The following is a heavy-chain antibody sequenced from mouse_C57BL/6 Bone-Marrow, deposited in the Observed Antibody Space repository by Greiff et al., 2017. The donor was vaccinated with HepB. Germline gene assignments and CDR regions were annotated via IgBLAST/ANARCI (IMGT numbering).Heavy chain of an antibody. J-gene: IGHJ4*01. CDR1: GYTFTDYY. CDR2: IYPGSGNT. V-gene: IGHV1-76*01. Sequence: VQLQQSGAELVRPGASVKLSCKASGYTFTDYYINWVKQRPGQGLEWIARIYPGSGNTYYNEKFKGKATLTAEKSSSTAYMQLSSLTSEDSAVYFCARNYGLRDYWGQGTSVTVSS. CDR3: ARNYGLRDY. D-gene: IGHD1-1*01.